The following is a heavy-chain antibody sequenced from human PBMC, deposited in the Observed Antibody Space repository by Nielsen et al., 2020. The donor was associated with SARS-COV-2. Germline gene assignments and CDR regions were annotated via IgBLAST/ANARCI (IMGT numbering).Heavy chain of an antibody. J-gene: IGHJ6*02. CDR1: GGSISSGSYY. V-gene: IGHV4-61*02. Sequence: SETLSLTCTVSGGSISSGSYYWSWIRQPAGKGLEWIGRIYTSGSTNYNPSLKSRVTISVDTSKNQFSLKLSSVTAADTAVYYCANPSGFGESWVDVWGQGTTVTVSS. CDR3: ANPSGFGESWVDV. CDR2: IYTSGST. D-gene: IGHD3-10*01.